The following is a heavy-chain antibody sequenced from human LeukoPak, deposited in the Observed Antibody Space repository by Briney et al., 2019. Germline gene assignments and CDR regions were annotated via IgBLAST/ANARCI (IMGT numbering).Heavy chain of an antibody. Sequence: PSETLSLTCTVSGGSISSYYWSWIRQPPGKGLEWIGYIYYSGSTNYNPSLKSRVTISVDTSKNQFSLKLSSVTAADTAVYYCVRDYGQIAVAAFDIWGQGTMVTVSS. CDR3: VRDYGQIAVAAFDI. CDR2: IYYSGST. CDR1: GGSISSYY. V-gene: IGHV4-59*12. J-gene: IGHJ3*02. D-gene: IGHD6-19*01.